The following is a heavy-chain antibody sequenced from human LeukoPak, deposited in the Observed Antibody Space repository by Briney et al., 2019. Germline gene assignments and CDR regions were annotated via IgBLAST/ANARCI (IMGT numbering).Heavy chain of an antibody. V-gene: IGHV3-23*01. Sequence: HAGGSLRLSCAASGFTFSSYAMSWVRQAPGKGLEWVSAISGSGGSTYYADSVKGRFTISRDNSKNTLYLQMNSLRAKDTALYYCAKDMSDSSSWYSNDDAFDIWGQGTMVTVSS. CDR3: AKDMSDSSSWYSNDDAFDI. J-gene: IGHJ3*02. CDR1: GFTFSSYA. CDR2: ISGSGGST. D-gene: IGHD6-13*01.